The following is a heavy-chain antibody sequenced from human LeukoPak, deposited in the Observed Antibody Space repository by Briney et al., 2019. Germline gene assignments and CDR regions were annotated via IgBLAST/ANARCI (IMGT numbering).Heavy chain of an antibody. V-gene: IGHV3-64*01. J-gene: IGHJ1*01. CDR3: ARDQVAAAGTEEYFQH. D-gene: IGHD6-13*01. CDR2: ISSNGGST. Sequence: GGSLRLSCAASGFTFSSYAMHWVRQAPGKGLEYVSAISSNGGSTYYANSVKGRFTISRDNSKNTLYLQMNSLRAEDTAVYYCARDQVAAAGTEEYFQHWGQGTLVTVSS. CDR1: GFTFSSYA.